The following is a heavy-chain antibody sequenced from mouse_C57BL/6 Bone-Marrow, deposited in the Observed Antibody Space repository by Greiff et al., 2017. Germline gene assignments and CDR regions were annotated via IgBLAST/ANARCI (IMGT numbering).Heavy chain of an antibody. J-gene: IGHJ4*01. CDR2: IDPNSGGT. D-gene: IGHD2-4*01. CDR1: GYTLTSYW. Sequence: QVQLQQPGAELVKPGASVKLSCKASGYTLTSYWMHWVKQRPGRGLEWIGRIDPNSGGTKYNEKFKSKATLTVDKPSSTAYMQLSSLTSEDSAVYYCARWRRLRRAYYYAMDYWGQGTSVTVSS. CDR3: ARWRRLRRAYYYAMDY. V-gene: IGHV1-72*01.